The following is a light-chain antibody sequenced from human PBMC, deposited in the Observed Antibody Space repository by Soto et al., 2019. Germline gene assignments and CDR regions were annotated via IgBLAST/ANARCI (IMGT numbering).Light chain of an antibody. J-gene: IGLJ2*01. Sequence: QSALTQPRSVSGSPGQSVTISCTGTSSDVGGYNYVSWYQHHPGKAPKLMIYDVNKRPSGVPDRFSGSKSGNTASLTISGLQAEDEADYHCCSYAGNCTVIFGGGTKVTVL. CDR3: CSYAGNCTVI. CDR2: DVN. V-gene: IGLV2-11*01. CDR1: SSDVGGYNY.